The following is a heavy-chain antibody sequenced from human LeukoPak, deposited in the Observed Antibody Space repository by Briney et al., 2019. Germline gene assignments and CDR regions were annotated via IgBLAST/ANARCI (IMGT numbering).Heavy chain of an antibody. Sequence: PSETLSLTCAVSGYPIRSGYFWGWIRQPPGKGLEWIASIDQGGSTYYNPSLKSRVTISVDTSKNRFSVKLASVTAADTAVYYCARGDFYNYGKPFDPWSQGTLVTVSS. D-gene: IGHD5-18*01. CDR1: GYPIRSGYF. CDR3: ARGDFYNYGKPFDP. V-gene: IGHV4-38-2*01. J-gene: IGHJ5*02. CDR2: IDQGGST.